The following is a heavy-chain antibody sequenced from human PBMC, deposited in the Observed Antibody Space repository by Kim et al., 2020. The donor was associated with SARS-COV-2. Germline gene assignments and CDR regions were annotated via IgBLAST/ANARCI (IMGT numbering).Heavy chain of an antibody. CDR1: GYIFTDSF. Sequence: GESLKISCKVSGYIFTDSFIGWVRQMPGRGLEWMGIIWPGHSDTRYSPAFQGQVTISADESTSVTYVQWSNLKASDTAMYYCARVPVCGRTTCGQTGDYWGQGTLVTVSS. CDR3: ARVPVCGRTTCGQTGDY. J-gene: IGHJ4*02. V-gene: IGHV5-51*01. CDR2: IWPGHSDT. D-gene: IGHD2-21*01.